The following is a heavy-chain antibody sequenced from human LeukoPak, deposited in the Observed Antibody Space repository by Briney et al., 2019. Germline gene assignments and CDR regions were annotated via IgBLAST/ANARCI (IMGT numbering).Heavy chain of an antibody. Sequence: PGGSLRLSCAASGFTFSSYGMTWVRQAPGKGLEWVSGISGSGGRTYYEDSVKGRFTISRDNSKNTLYLQMNSLRAEDTAVYYCAKNSGGTCYSHLDYWGQGTLVTVSS. D-gene: IGHD2-15*01. CDR3: AKNSGGTCYSHLDY. V-gene: IGHV3-23*01. CDR2: ISGSGGRT. CDR1: GFTFSSYG. J-gene: IGHJ4*02.